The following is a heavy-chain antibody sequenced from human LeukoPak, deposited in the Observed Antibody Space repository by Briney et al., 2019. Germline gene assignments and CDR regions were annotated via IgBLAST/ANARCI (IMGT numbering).Heavy chain of an antibody. CDR3: ARVEPSLLWFGGHFDY. CDR2: ISPYNGDT. V-gene: IGHV1-18*01. CDR1: GYTFTSYA. Sequence: GASVKVSCKASGYTFTSYAISWVRQAPGQGLEWMGWISPYNGDTNYAQKLQGRVTMTTDTSTSTAYMELRSLRSDDTAVYYCARVEPSLLWFGGHFDYWGQGTIVTISS. D-gene: IGHD3-10*01. J-gene: IGHJ4*03.